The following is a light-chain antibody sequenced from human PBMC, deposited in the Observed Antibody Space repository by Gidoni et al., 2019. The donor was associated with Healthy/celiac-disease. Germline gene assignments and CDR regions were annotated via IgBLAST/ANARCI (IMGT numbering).Light chain of an antibody. CDR1: QSVSSN. Sequence: EIVMTQSPATLSLSPGERATLSCRASQSVSSNLAWYQQKPGQAPRLLIYGASTRATGIPARLSGSGSGTEFTLTISSLQSEDVAFYYCQQYNNWPPITFGQGTRLEIK. V-gene: IGKV3-15*01. J-gene: IGKJ5*01. CDR3: QQYNNWPPIT. CDR2: GAS.